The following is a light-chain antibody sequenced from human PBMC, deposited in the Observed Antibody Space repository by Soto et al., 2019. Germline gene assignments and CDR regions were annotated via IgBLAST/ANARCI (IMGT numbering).Light chain of an antibody. CDR2: GAS. V-gene: IGKV3-20*01. CDR3: QQYGSSPYT. Sequence: EIVLTQSPVTLSLSPGERATLSCRASQSVSSSYLAWYQQKPGQAPRLLIYGASSRATGIPDRFSGSGSGTDFTLTISRLEPEDFAVYYCQQYGSSPYTLGQGTKLEIK. J-gene: IGKJ2*01. CDR1: QSVSSSY.